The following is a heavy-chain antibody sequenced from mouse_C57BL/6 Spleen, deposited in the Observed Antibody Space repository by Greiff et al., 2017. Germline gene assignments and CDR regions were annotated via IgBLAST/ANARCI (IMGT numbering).Heavy chain of an antibody. CDR1: GFNIKDDY. V-gene: IGHV14-4*01. CDR3: TTSTAQARFDY. D-gene: IGHD3-2*02. Sequence: VQLQQSGAELVRPGASVKLSCTASGFNIKDDYMHWVKQRPEQGLEWIGWIDPENGDTEYASKFQGKATITADTSSNTAYLQLSSLTSEDTAVYYCTTSTAQARFDYWGQGTTLTDSS. CDR2: IDPENGDT. J-gene: IGHJ2*01.